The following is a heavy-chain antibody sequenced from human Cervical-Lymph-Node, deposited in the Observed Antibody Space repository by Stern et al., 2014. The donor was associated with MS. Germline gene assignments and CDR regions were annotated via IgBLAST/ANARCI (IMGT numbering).Heavy chain of an antibody. CDR2: IYTRGST. V-gene: IGHV4-61*02. Sequence: QVQLQESGPGLVKPSQTLSLTCTVSGGSISRGSYYWSWIRQPAGKGLEWIGSIYTRGSTKYTPPLKSRVPISVDTSKNQFSLKLSSVTAADTAVYYCATAAAGSEGDYWGQGTLVTVSS. J-gene: IGHJ4*02. CDR1: GGSISRGSYY. D-gene: IGHD6-13*01. CDR3: ATAAAGSEGDY.